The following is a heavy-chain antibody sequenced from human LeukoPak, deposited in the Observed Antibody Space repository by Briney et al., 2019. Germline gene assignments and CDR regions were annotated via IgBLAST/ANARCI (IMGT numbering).Heavy chain of an antibody. Sequence: TGGSLRLSGAASGFTCSSYAMSWVRHAPGKRLECVSAISGSGGSTYYADSVKSRFTISRDNSKNTLYLQMNSLRAEDTAVYYCAKGSGAPRGRIAVAGPIDYWGQGTLVTVSS. CDR3: AKGSGAPRGRIAVAGPIDY. CDR1: GFTCSSYA. CDR2: ISGSGGST. D-gene: IGHD6-19*01. V-gene: IGHV3-23*01. J-gene: IGHJ4*02.